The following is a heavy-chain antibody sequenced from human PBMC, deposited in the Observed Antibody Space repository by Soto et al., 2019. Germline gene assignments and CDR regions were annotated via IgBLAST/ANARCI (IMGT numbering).Heavy chain of an antibody. CDR1: GFTFDDYA. CDR3: AKDRSSSWYEGPWFDP. V-gene: IGHV3-9*01. D-gene: IGHD6-13*01. Sequence: GGSLRLSCAASGFTFDDYAMHWVRQAPGKGLEWVSGISWNSGSIGYADSVKGRFTISRDNAKNSLYLQMNSLRAEDTALYYCAKDRSSSWYEGPWFDPWGQGTLVTVSS. J-gene: IGHJ5*02. CDR2: ISWNSGSI.